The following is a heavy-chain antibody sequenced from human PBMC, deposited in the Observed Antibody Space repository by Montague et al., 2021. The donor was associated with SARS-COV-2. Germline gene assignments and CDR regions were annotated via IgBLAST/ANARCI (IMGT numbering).Heavy chain of an antibody. CDR2: IDQCGAT. V-gene: IGHV4-34*01. Sequence: SETLSLTCAVYGGSFNNYYWTWIRQAPGKGLVWIGEIDQCGATNYSPSLRSRLTLLVDTSTNQFSLKLRSVTAADTAVYFCARGQRHRFSVFGVLAGGPEHKHYALDVWGLGITVTVS. CDR3: ARGQRHRFSVFGVLAGGPEHKHYALDV. J-gene: IGHJ6*02. CDR1: GGSFNNYY. D-gene: IGHD3-3*01.